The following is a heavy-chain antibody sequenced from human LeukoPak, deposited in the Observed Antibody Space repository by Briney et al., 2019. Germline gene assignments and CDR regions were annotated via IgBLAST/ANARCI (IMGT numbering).Heavy chain of an antibody. CDR1: GYTFTGYY. CDR3: ARVWHDYVWGSYRPTTEYYFDY. Sequence: ASVKVSCKASGYTFTGYYMHWVRQAPGQGLEWMGWINPNSGGTNYAQKLQGRVTMTRDTSISTAYMELSRLRSDDTAVYYCARVWHDYVWGSYRPTTEYYFDYWGQGTLVTVSS. V-gene: IGHV1-2*02. CDR2: INPNSGGT. D-gene: IGHD3-16*02. J-gene: IGHJ4*02.